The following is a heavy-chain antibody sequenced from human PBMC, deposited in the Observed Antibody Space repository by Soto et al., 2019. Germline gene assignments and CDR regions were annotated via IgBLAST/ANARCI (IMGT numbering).Heavy chain of an antibody. D-gene: IGHD1-26*01. Sequence: GGSLRLSCVTYGLTFTDYWMSWVRQAPGKGLEWVANIKQDESEKNYLDSVKGRFTISRDNAKNSLYLQMNSLRAEDTAVYYCASDRFRGTYYLRGVTYFFEEWGQGAPVTAPQ. CDR2: IKQDESEK. CDR3: ASDRFRGTYYLRGVTYFFEE. CDR1: GLTFTDYW. V-gene: IGHV3-7*03. J-gene: IGHJ4*02.